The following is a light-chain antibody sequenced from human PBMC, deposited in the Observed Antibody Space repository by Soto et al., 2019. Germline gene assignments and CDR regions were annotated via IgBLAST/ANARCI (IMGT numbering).Light chain of an antibody. CDR1: SSDVGGYNY. J-gene: IGLJ2*01. Sequence: SVLTQPASVSGSPGQSITIYCTGTSSDVGGYNYVSWYQHHPGKAPKLMIYEVSNRPSGVSNRFSGSKSGNTASLTISGLQAEDEADYYCNSYTSSTTLVFGGGTQLTVL. CDR3: NSYTSSTTLV. V-gene: IGLV2-14*01. CDR2: EVS.